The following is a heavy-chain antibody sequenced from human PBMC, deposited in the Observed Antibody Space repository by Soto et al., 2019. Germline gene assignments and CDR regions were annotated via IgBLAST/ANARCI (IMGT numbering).Heavy chain of an antibody. V-gene: IGHV4-59*08. Sequence: SETLSLTCTVSGGSISSYYWSWIRQPPGKGLEWIGYIYYSGSTNYNPSLKSRVTISVDTSKNQFSLKLSSVTAADTAVYYCASPPSSAFFFDYWGPGTLVTVSS. D-gene: IGHD6-6*01. J-gene: IGHJ4*02. CDR1: GGSISSYY. CDR3: ASPPSSAFFFDY. CDR2: IYYSGST.